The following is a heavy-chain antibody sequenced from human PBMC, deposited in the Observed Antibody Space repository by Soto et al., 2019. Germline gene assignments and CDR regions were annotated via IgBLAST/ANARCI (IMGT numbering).Heavy chain of an antibody. D-gene: IGHD6-13*01. CDR2: ISGGGSTT. J-gene: IGHJ1*01. V-gene: IGHV3-23*01. Sequence: EVQLLESGGGLVQPEGSLRLSCEASGFTFSSYAMSWVRQAPGKGLEWVSGISGGGSTTYYADSVKGRFTISRDNSKNTLYLQVNSVRAEDTAVYYCARDQAAGGTSSRYFQDWGQGTLVTVSS. CDR1: GFTFSSYA. CDR3: ARDQAAGGTSSRYFQD.